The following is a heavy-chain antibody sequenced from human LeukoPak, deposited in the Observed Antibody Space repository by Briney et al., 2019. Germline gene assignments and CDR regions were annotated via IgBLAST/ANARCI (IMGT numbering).Heavy chain of an antibody. Sequence: ASAKLSCKASGYTFTSYGISWVRQAPGHRLKSMRWISAYITNTNYAPKLQCRVTMTTDTSTSTAYMELRSLRSDDTAVYYCARAVVVPAADQVNWFDPWGQGTLVTVSS. CDR1: GYTFTSYG. V-gene: IGHV1-18*04. D-gene: IGHD2-2*01. CDR2: ISAYITNT. J-gene: IGHJ5*02. CDR3: ARAVVVPAADQVNWFDP.